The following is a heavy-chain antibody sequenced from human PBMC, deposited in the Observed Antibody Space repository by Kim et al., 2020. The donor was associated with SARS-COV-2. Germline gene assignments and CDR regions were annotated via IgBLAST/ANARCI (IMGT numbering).Heavy chain of an antibody. CDR1: GFTFSSYA. CDR3: AKVSLTSGSSAREFDY. D-gene: IGHD1-26*01. Sequence: GGSLRLSCAASGFTFSSYAMSWVRQAPGKGLEWVSAISGSGGSTYYADSVKGRFTISRDNSKNTLYLQMNSLRAEDTAVYYCAKVSLTSGSSAREFDYWGQGTLVTVSS. V-gene: IGHV3-23*01. J-gene: IGHJ4*02. CDR2: ISGSGGST.